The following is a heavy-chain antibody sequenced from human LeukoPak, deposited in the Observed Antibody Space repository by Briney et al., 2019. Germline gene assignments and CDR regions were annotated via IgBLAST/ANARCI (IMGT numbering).Heavy chain of an antibody. J-gene: IGHJ4*02. Sequence: ASVTVSCKASGYTFTNYAMHWVRQAPGQRLEWMGWINAGNGNTKYSQKFQGRVTITRDTSASTADMELSSLRSEDTAVYYCARERDYYGSGSPPDYWGQGTLVTVSS. V-gene: IGHV1-3*01. CDR3: ARERDYYGSGSPPDY. CDR2: INAGNGNT. D-gene: IGHD3-10*01. CDR1: GYTFTNYA.